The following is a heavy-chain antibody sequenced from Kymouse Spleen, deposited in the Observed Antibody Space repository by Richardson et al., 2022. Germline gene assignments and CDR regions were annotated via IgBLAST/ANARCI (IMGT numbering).Heavy chain of an antibody. CDR2: ISSSSSYI. J-gene: IGHJ4*02. CDR1: GFTFSSYS. Sequence: EVQLVESGGGLVKPGGSLRLSCAASGFTFSSYSMNWVRQAPGKGLEWVSSISSSSSYIYYADSVKGRFTISRDNAKNSLYLQMNSLRAEDTAVYYCARENIAAALFDYWGQGTLVTVSS. V-gene: IGHV3-21*03. D-gene: IGHD6-13*01. CDR3: ARENIAAALFDY.